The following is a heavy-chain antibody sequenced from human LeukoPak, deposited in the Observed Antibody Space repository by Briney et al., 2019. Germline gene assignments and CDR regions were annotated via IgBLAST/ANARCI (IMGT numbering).Heavy chain of an antibody. J-gene: IGHJ3*02. V-gene: IGHV4-39*07. D-gene: IGHD5-18*01. CDR3: ARGGKGIQLWLSAFDI. CDR1: GGSISSSSYY. Sequence: SETLSLTCTVSGGSISSSSYYWGWIRQPPGKGLEWIGSIYYSGSTYYNPSLKSRVTISVDTSKNQFSLKLSSVTAADTAVYYCARGGKGIQLWLSAFDIWGQGTMVTVSS. CDR2: IYYSGST.